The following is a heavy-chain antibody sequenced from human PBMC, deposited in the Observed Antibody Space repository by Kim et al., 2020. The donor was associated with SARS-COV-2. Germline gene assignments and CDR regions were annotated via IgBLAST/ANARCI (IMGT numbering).Heavy chain of an antibody. V-gene: IGHV3-48*02. D-gene: IGHD2-15*01. CDR3: ARDRRGYCSGGSCFSDY. CDR2: ISSSSSTI. J-gene: IGHJ4*02. Sequence: GGSLRLSCAASGFTFSSYSMNWVRQAPGKGLEWVSYISSSSSTIYYADSVKGRFTISRDNAKNSLYLQMNSLRDEDTAVYYCARDRRGYCSGGSCFSDYWGQGTLVTVSS. CDR1: GFTFSSYS.